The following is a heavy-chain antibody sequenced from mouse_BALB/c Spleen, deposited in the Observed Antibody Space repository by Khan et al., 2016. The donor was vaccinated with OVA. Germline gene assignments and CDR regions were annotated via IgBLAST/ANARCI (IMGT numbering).Heavy chain of an antibody. CDR2: IYPSDGRT. Sequence: QVQLQQPGAELVKPGGSVKLSCEASGYTFSNYWVHWVKQRPGQGLEWIGEIYPSDGRTNYNEKFKSKVTLTVDKCSSTAYMQFSSLPSEDSAVYYCARNAYFGNYFDSCGQGTTLTVSS. J-gene: IGHJ2*01. D-gene: IGHD2-10*01. CDR1: GYTFSNYW. CDR3: ARNAYFGNYFDS. V-gene: IGHV1S81*02.